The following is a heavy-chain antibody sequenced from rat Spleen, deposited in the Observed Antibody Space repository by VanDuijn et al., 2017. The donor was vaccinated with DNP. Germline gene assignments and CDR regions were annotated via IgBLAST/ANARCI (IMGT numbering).Heavy chain of an antibody. V-gene: IGHV5-58*01. Sequence: EVQLMETGGGLVKSGRSLKLSCVVSGFTFSNYWMYWIRQVPGKGLEWVASINTDGGTTDYPDSVKGRFTISRDNAESTLYLQMDSLRSEDSATDYCVTHAGLPGYILAMDAWGQGTSVTVSS. J-gene: IGHJ4*01. CDR3: VTHAGLPGYILAMDA. CDR2: INTDGGTT. CDR1: GFTFSNYW. D-gene: IGHD1-4*01.